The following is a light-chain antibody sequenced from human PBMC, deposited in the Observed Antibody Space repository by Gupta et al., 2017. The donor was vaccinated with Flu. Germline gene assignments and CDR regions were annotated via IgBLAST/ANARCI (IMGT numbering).Light chain of an antibody. J-gene: IGLJ2*01. CDR2: EVS. Sequence: QSALTQPASVSGSPGQSIAISCTGTSSDVGGYDYVSWYQQHPDKAPKLMIFEVSNRPSGVSDRFSGSKSGNTASLTISGLQAEDEADYYCSSYTNTGTLVVFGGGAKLTGL. V-gene: IGLV2-14*03. CDR1: SSDVGGYDY. CDR3: SSYTNTGTLVV.